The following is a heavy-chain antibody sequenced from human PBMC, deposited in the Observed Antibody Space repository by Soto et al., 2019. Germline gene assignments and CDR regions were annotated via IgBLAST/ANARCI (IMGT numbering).Heavy chain of an antibody. J-gene: IGHJ4*02. D-gene: IGHD4-17*01. CDR3: AESGLRFLDYFDY. V-gene: IGHV3-33*08. CDR1: GFTVSNYA. Sequence: QVQLVESGGGVVQPGGSLRPSCAGPGFTVSNYAMHRVRQAPGKGLEWVAVMLSDGTNRFSDSVMGRFIVSGDNSENIVYMRMTSLTGEVTAGDYCAESGLRFLDYFDYWGQGTLVTVSS. CDR2: MLSDGTNR.